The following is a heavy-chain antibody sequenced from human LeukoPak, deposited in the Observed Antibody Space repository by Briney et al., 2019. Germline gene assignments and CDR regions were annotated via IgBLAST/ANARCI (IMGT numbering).Heavy chain of an antibody. J-gene: IGHJ6*02. Sequence: GGSLRLSCAASGFTFSSYAMHWVRQAPGKGLEWGAVISYDGSNKYYADSVKGRFTISRDNSKNTLYLQMNSLRAEDTAVYYCAREMQQLPYYGMDVWGQGTTVTVSS. D-gene: IGHD6-13*01. V-gene: IGHV3-30*04. CDR1: GFTFSSYA. CDR2: ISYDGSNK. CDR3: AREMQQLPYYGMDV.